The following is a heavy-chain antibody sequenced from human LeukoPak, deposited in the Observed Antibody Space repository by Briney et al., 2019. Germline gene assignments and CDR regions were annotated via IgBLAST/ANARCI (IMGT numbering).Heavy chain of an antibody. D-gene: IGHD3-16*01. Sequence: GGSLRLSCAASGFDFSIYAIDWVRQAPGRGLEWVSSISSGSSFQNYADSVKGRFTISRDNARNSVYLQMNRLRAEDTAVYFCAREGDPPGFYYYHHLDVWGKGTTVTVSS. J-gene: IGHJ6*03. CDR3: AREGDPPGFYYYHHLDV. CDR1: GFDFSIYA. V-gene: IGHV3-21*01. CDR2: ISSGSSFQ.